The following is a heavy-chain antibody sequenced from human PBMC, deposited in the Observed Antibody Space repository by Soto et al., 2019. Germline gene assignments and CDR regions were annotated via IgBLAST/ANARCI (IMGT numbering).Heavy chain of an antibody. CDR2: TYHSGST. CDR1: GGSISSSNW. Sequence: SETLSLTCAVSGGSISSSNWWSWVRQPPGKGLEWIGETYHSGSTNYNPSLKSRVTISVDKSKNQFSLKLSSVTAADTAVYYCARIWTIFGVVAGMDVWGQGTTVTVSS. J-gene: IGHJ6*02. CDR3: ARIWTIFGVVAGMDV. D-gene: IGHD3-3*01. V-gene: IGHV4-4*02.